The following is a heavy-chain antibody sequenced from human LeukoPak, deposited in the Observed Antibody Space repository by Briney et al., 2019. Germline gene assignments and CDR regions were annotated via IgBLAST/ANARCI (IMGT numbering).Heavy chain of an antibody. D-gene: IGHD3-3*01. Sequence: GGSLRLSCEASTFTFSSYSMNWVRQALGKGLEWVSSISSSSSYIYYADSVKGRFTISRDNAKNSLYLQMNSLRAEDTAVYYCARGPYPTYYDFWSGYYTVYWGQGTLVTVSS. V-gene: IGHV3-21*01. CDR3: ARGPYPTYYDFWSGYYTVY. CDR2: ISSSSSYI. J-gene: IGHJ4*02. CDR1: TFTFSSYS.